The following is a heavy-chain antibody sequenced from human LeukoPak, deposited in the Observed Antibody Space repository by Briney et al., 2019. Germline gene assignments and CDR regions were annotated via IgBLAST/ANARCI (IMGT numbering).Heavy chain of an antibody. V-gene: IGHV4-59*08. CDR3: ARLPSI. CDR1: CGSITRYY. Sequence: SETLSLTCTVSCGSITRYYWSWIRQPPGKGLEWIGYIYYSGSTNYNPSLKSRVTISIDTSRNQFSLKLTSVTAADTAVYYCARLPSIWGQGTLVTVSS. J-gene: IGHJ4*02. CDR2: IYYSGST.